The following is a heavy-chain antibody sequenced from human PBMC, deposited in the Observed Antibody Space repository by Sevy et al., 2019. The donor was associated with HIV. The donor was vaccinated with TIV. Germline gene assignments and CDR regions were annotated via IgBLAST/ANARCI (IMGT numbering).Heavy chain of an antibody. CDR2: TYYRSKWYN. CDR3: ARGGYDILTGFETDDAFDI. CDR1: GDSVSSNSAA. D-gene: IGHD3-9*01. Sequence: SQTLSLTCPISGDSVSSNSAAWNWIRQSPSRGLEWLGRTYYRSKWYNDYAVSVKSRITINPHTSKNQFSLQLNSVTPVDMVVDYCARGGYDILTGFETDDAFDIWGQGTMVTVSS. V-gene: IGHV6-1*01. J-gene: IGHJ3*02.